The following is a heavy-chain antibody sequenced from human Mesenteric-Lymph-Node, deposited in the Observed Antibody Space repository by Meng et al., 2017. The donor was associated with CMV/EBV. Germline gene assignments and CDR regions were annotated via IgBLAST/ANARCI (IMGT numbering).Heavy chain of an antibody. CDR3: TGDSVSNPNLDY. J-gene: IGHJ4*02. CDR2: IYRGDNT. V-gene: IGHV3-66*01. Sequence: EVHLVGSVGGLVQPGGSLRLSCAASGFNVRDKYMSWVRQAPGKGLEWVCIIYRGDNTYYIDSVKDRFTVSRDNSKNTMYLQMNSLRVEDTAVYYCTGDSVSNPNLDYWGQGTLVTVSS. CDR1: GFNVRDKY. D-gene: IGHD3-10*01.